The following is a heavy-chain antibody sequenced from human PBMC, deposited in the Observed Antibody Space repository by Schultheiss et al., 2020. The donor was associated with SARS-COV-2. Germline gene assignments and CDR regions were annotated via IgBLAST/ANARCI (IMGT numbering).Heavy chain of an antibody. J-gene: IGHJ4*02. CDR3: ARDRSGIYLRDY. CDR2: ISGSGGST. D-gene: IGHD1-26*01. Sequence: GGSLRLSCAASGFTFSSYAMSWVRQAPGKGLEWVSAISGSGGSTYYADSVKGRFTISRDNSKNTLYLQMNSLRAEDTAVYYCARDRSGIYLRDYWGQGTLVTVSS. V-gene: IGHV3-23*01. CDR1: GFTFSSYA.